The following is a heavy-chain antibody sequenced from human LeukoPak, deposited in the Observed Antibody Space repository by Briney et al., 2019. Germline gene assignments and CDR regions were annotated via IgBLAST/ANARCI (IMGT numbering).Heavy chain of an antibody. Sequence: SETLSLTCTVSGGSIRSSYYYWGWIRQPPGKGLEWIGSIYDSGSTYYNPSLKSRVTISVDTSKNQFSLKLNSVTAADTAVYYCARGALRFWTTESPNDYWGQGTLVTVSS. CDR3: ARGALRFWTTESPNDY. V-gene: IGHV4-39*01. CDR2: IYDSGST. J-gene: IGHJ4*02. CDR1: GGSIRSSYYY. D-gene: IGHD3/OR15-3a*01.